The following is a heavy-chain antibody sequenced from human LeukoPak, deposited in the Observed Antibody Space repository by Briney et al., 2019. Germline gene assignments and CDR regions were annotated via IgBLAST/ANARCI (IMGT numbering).Heavy chain of an antibody. D-gene: IGHD3-22*01. CDR3: ARGTYYYDSSGPAAY. CDR1: GFTFTIYL. V-gene: IGHV3-7*01. J-gene: IGHJ4*02. CDR2: IKEDGSEK. Sequence: PGGSLRLSCAASGFTFTIYLMSWVRQAPGKGLEWVANIKEDGSEKYYVDSVKGRFTISRDNAKNSLYLQMNSLRAEDTAVYYCARGTYYYDSSGPAAYWGQGTLVTVSS.